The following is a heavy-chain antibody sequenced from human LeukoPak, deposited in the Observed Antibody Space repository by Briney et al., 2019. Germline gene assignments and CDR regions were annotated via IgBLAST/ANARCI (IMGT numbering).Heavy chain of an antibody. V-gene: IGHV4-34*01. J-gene: IGHJ3*02. D-gene: IGHD5-12*01. CDR1: GGSFSGYY. CDR2: INHSGST. CDR3: ATGGDSGYRPAAFDI. Sequence: SETLSLTCAVYGGSFSGYYWSWIRQPPGKGLEWIGEINHSGSTNYNPSLKSRVTISIDTSKNQFSLKLTSVTAADTAVYYCATGGDSGYRPAAFDIWGQGTMVTVSS.